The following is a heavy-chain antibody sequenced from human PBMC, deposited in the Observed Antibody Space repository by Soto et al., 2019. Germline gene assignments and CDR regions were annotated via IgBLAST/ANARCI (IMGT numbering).Heavy chain of an antibody. CDR2: ISGSGGST. CDR1: GFTFSNYA. Sequence: GGSLRLSCAVSGFTFSNYAMTWVRQAPGKGLEWVSGISGSGGSTYYADSVKGRFTISRDNSKDILYLQMDSLRAEDTAAYYCAKWDRILGNACLLEGLQFDPWGQRTLVTVSS. CDR3: AKWDRILGNACLLEGLQFDP. V-gene: IGHV3-23*01. J-gene: IGHJ5*02. D-gene: IGHD3-3*01.